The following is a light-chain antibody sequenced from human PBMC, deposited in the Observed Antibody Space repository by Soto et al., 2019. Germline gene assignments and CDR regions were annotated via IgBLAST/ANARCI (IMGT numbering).Light chain of an antibody. CDR2: EVS. CDR1: SSDVGGYNY. J-gene: IGLJ1*01. V-gene: IGLV2-14*01. CDR3: SSYTSSSSLLV. Sequence: QSALTQPASVSGSPGQSITISCTGTSSDVGGYNYVSWYQQHSGKAPKLMIHEVSNRPSGVSNRFSGSKSGNTASLTITGLQAEDEADYYCSSYTSSSSLLVSGTGTKVTVL.